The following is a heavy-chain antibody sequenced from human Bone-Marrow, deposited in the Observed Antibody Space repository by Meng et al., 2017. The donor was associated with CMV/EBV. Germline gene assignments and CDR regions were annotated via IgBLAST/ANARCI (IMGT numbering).Heavy chain of an antibody. CDR3: ARVPAATKWFDP. V-gene: IGHV4-61*01. CDR1: GGCVSSGSYY. J-gene: IGHJ5*02. CDR2: IYYSGST. Sequence: TVCGGCVSSGSYYWSWIRQPPGKGLEWIGYIYYSGSTNYNPSLKSRVTISVDTSKNQFSLKLSSVTAADTAVYYCARVPAATKWFDPWGQGTLVTVSS. D-gene: IGHD2-2*01.